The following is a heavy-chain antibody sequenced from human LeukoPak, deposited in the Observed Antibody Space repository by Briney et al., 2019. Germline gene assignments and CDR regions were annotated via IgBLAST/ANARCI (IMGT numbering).Heavy chain of an antibody. V-gene: IGHV4-59*01. CDR2: IHYSGST. Sequence: SETLSLTCTVSGGSIGSYYWNWIRQPPGKGLEWIGYIHYSGSTNHNASLKSRVTISVDTSKNQFSLKLSSVTAAATAVYYCARDGVAGGFDYWGQGTLVTVSS. D-gene: IGHD6-19*01. CDR3: ARDGVAGGFDY. J-gene: IGHJ4*02. CDR1: GGSIGSYY.